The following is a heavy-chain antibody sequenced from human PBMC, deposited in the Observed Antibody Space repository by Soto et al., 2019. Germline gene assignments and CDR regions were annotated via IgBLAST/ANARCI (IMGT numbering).Heavy chain of an antibody. CDR1: GFTFSTSW. CDR2: INRDATTT. CDR3: ARVPTGWFGYDY. Sequence: EVQLVESGGGLVQPGGSLRLSCAASGFTFSTSWLHWVRQAAGKGLVWVSRINRDATTTNYADSVKGRFTISRDNATNTLYLQMDSLTAEDTAVYYCARVPTGWFGYDYWGQGTLVTVSS. J-gene: IGHJ4*02. D-gene: IGHD3-10*01. V-gene: IGHV3-74*01.